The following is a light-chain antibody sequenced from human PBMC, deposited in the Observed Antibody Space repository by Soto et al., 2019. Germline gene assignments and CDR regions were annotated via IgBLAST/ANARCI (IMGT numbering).Light chain of an antibody. Sequence: DIRRTQSPSTLSASVGDRVTITCRASQSISSWLAWYQQKPGKAPKLLIYKASSLESGVPSRFSGSGSGTEFTLTISSLQPDDFATYYCQQYNNYPWTFGQGTKVDIK. CDR2: KAS. CDR3: QQYNNYPWT. CDR1: QSISSW. J-gene: IGKJ1*01. V-gene: IGKV1-5*03.